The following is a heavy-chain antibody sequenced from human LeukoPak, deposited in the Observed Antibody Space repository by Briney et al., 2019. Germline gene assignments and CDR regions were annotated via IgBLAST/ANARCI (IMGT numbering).Heavy chain of an antibody. D-gene: IGHD2-15*01. Sequence: ASVKVSCKASGYRFNTYGITWVRQAPGQGLEWMGWISAYNGDTKYAQRVQDRVTMTTDTSTKTAYMELRSLRSDDTAVYYCARGYCSGRSCYGLLDNWGQGTLVIVSS. V-gene: IGHV1-18*01. CDR2: ISAYNGDT. J-gene: IGHJ4*02. CDR1: GYRFNTYG. CDR3: ARGYCSGRSCYGLLDN.